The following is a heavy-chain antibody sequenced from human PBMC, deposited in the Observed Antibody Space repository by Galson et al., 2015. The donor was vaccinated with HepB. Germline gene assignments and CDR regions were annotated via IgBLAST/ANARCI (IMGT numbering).Heavy chain of an antibody. CDR1: GGTFSSYA. CDR2: IIPIFGIA. D-gene: IGHD5-24*01. J-gene: IGHJ4*02. Sequence: SVKVSCKASGGTFSSYAISWVRQAPGQGLEWMGGIIPIFGIANYAQKFQGRVTITADESTSTAYMELSSLRSEDTAVYYCARVVEMATADGYYFDYWGQGTLVTVSS. CDR3: ARVVEMATADGYYFDY. V-gene: IGHV1-69*13.